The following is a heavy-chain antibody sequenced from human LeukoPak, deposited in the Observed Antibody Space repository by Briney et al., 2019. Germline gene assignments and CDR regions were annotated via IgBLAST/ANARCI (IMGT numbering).Heavy chain of an antibody. CDR3: ARGLYSSTTYYFDY. D-gene: IGHD6-13*01. CDR1: GFTFRGFW. V-gene: IGHV3-7*03. J-gene: IGHJ4*02. Sequence: GGSLRLSCAVSGFTFRGFWMSWSRQAPGKGLGWVANIKKDGSEKYYVDSVKGRFTISRDNAKNSLYLQMNSLRAEDTAVYFCARGLYSSTTYYFDYWGQGTLVTVSS. CDR2: IKKDGSEK.